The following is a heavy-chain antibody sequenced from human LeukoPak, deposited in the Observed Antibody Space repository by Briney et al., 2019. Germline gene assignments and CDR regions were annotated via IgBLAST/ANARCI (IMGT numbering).Heavy chain of an antibody. CDR3: ARDLAGYNSFDY. CDR1: GFTVSSNY. V-gene: IGHV3-66*01. D-gene: IGHD5-24*01. CDR2: IYSGGST. Sequence: PGGSLRLSCADSGFTVSSNYMSWVRQAPGKGLEWVSSIYSGGSTYYTDSVKGRFTISRDNSKNTLYLQMNSLRAEDTAVYYCARDLAGYNSFDYWGQGTLVTVSS. J-gene: IGHJ4*02.